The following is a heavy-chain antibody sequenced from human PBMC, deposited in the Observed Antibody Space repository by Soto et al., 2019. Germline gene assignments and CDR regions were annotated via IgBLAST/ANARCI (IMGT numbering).Heavy chain of an antibody. V-gene: IGHV3-7*01. Sequence: PGGSLRLSCAASGFTFSSYWMSWFRQAPGKGLEWVANIKQDGSEKYYVDSVKGRFTISRDNAKNSLYLQMNSLRAEDTAVYYCARALYYYDSSGYFDYWGQGTLVTVSS. D-gene: IGHD3-22*01. CDR2: IKQDGSEK. CDR3: ARALYYYDSSGYFDY. CDR1: GFTFSSYW. J-gene: IGHJ4*02.